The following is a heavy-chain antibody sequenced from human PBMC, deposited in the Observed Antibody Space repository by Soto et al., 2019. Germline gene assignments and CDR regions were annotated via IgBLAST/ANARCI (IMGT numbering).Heavy chain of an antibody. CDR3: AKDSERFLEWLSL. CDR2: ISYDGSNK. Sequence: TGGSLRLSCAASGFTLSSYGMHWVRQAPGKGLEWVAVISYDGSNKYYADSVKGRFTFSRDNSKNTLYLQMNSLRAEDTAVYYCAKDSERFLEWLSLWGQGSLVTVSS. V-gene: IGHV3-30*18. CDR1: GFTLSSYG. J-gene: IGHJ4*02. D-gene: IGHD3-3*01.